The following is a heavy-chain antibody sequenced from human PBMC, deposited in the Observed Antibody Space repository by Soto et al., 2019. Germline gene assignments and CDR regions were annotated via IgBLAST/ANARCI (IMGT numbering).Heavy chain of an antibody. CDR3: ARGRYCLTGRCFPNWFDS. D-gene: IGHD2-15*01. CDR2: TYKSATT. J-gene: IGHJ5*01. Sequence: ASETLSLTCSVSGDSISTVDYFWAWIRQPPGQALEYIGYTYKSATTYYNPSFEGRVAISLDTSKRQFSLNVTSVTAADTAVYFCARGRYCLTGRCFPNWFDSWGQGTLVTVSS. CDR1: GDSISTVDYF. V-gene: IGHV4-30-4*01.